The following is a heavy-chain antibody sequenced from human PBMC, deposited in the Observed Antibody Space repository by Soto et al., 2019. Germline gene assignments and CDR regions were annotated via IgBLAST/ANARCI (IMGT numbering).Heavy chain of an antibody. CDR3: ARYVDSSSSTPYDAFDI. J-gene: IGHJ3*02. Sequence: ASVKVSCKASGYTFTSYAMHWVRQAPGQRLEWMGWINAGNGNTKYSQKFQGRVTITRDTSASTAYMELSSLRSEDTAVYYCARYVDSSSSTPYDAFDIWGHGTMVTVSS. CDR1: GYTFTSYA. D-gene: IGHD6-13*01. CDR2: INAGNGNT. V-gene: IGHV1-3*01.